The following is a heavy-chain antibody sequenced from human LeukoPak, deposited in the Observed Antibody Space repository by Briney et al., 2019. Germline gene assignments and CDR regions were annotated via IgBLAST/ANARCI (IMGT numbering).Heavy chain of an antibody. D-gene: IGHD5-18*01. CDR2: IRYDGSNK. V-gene: IGHV3-30*02. CDR3: ANTPPGYRYGYNYYYYMDV. Sequence: PGGSLRLSCAASGFTFSSYGMHWVRQAPGKGLEWVAFIRYDGSNKYYADSVKGRFTISRDNSKNTLYLQMNSLRAEDTAVYYCANTPPGYRYGYNYYYYMDVWGKGTTVTVSS. CDR1: GFTFSSYG. J-gene: IGHJ6*03.